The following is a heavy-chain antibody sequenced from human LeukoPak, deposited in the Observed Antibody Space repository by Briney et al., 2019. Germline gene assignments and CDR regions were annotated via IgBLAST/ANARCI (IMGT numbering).Heavy chain of an antibody. V-gene: IGHV1-69*05. CDR3: ARSNWNDVGYFDY. CDR2: IIPIFGTA. D-gene: IGHD1-1*01. CDR1: GGTFSSYA. J-gene: IGHJ4*02. Sequence: GASVKVSCKASGGTFSSYAISWVRQAPGQGLEWMGGIIPIFGTANYAQKFQGRVTITTDESTSTAYMELSSLRSEDTAVYYCARSNWNDVGYFDYWGQGTLVTVSS.